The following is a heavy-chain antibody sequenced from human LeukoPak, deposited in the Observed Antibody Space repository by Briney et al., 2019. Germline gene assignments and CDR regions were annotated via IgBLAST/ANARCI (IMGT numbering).Heavy chain of an antibody. D-gene: IGHD3-22*01. J-gene: IGHJ4*02. V-gene: IGHV3-48*01. Sequence: PGGSLRLSCAASGFTFSSYSMNWVRQAPGKGLEWVSYISSSSSTIYYADSVKGRFTISRDNAKNSLYLQMNSLRAEDTAMYYCARDDSSGYRPFDYWGQGTLVTVSS. CDR3: ARDDSSGYRPFDY. CDR1: GFTFSSYS. CDR2: ISSSSSTI.